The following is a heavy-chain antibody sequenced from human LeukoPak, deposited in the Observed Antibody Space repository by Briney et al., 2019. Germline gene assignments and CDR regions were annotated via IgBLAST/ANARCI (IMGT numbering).Heavy chain of an antibody. D-gene: IGHD2-8*01. Sequence: PETLSLTCTVSGGSISSYYWSWIRQPAGKGLEWIGRIYTSGSTNYNPSLKSRVTMSVDTSKNQFSLKLGSVTAADTAVYYCARGYCTNGVCSSYFDYWGQGTLVTVTS. CDR1: GGSISSYY. CDR3: ARGYCTNGVCSSYFDY. V-gene: IGHV4-4*07. CDR2: IYTSGST. J-gene: IGHJ4*02.